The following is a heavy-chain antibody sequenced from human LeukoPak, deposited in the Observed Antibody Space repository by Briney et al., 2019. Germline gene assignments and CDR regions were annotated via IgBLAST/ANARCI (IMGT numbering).Heavy chain of an antibody. D-gene: IGHD2-2*01. CDR1: GGTFSSYA. V-gene: IGHV1-69*13. Sequence: SVKVSCTASGGTFSSYAISWVRQALGQGLEWMGGSIPIFGTANYAQKFQGRVTITADESTSTAYMELSSLRSEDTAVYYCASGGVVVPAAMRDLYYYGMDVWGQGTTVTVSS. J-gene: IGHJ6*02. CDR2: SIPIFGTA. CDR3: ASGGVVVPAAMRDLYYYGMDV.